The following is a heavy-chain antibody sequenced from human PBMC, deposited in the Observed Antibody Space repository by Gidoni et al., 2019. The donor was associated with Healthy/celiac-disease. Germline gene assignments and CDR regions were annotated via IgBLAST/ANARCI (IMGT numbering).Heavy chain of an antibody. V-gene: IGHV3-33*01. D-gene: IGHD1-26*01. J-gene: IGHJ4*02. CDR3: ARGLYSGSYADYFDY. Sequence: QVQLVESGGGVVQPGRSLRLACAASGVTFSSYGMHWVRQAPGKGLEWVAVIWYDGSNKYYADSVKGRFTISRDNSKNTLYLQMNSLRAEDTAVYYCARGLYSGSYADYFDYWGQGTLVTVSS. CDR1: GVTFSSYG. CDR2: IWYDGSNK.